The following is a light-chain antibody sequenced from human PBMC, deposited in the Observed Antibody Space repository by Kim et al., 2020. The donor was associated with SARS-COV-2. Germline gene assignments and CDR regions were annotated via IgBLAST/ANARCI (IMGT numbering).Light chain of an antibody. J-gene: IGKJ4*01. Sequence: EIVMTQSPGPLSVSPGERATLSCRASQSISSKLAWYQHKPGQAPRLLMYGASTRATDVPARFSGSGSGTEFTLTISSLQSEDFAVYYCQQYKNRAPLTFGGGTKVEIK. V-gene: IGKV3-15*01. CDR2: GAS. CDR3: QQYKNRAPLT. CDR1: QSISSK.